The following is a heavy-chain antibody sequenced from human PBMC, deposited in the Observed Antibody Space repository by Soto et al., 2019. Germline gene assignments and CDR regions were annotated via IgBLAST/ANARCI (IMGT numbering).Heavy chain of an antibody. CDR3: ASRGYCSSTSCYRDY. CDR2: IYYSGST. Sequence: SETLSLTCTVSGGSISSGGYYWSWIRQHPGKGLEWIGYIYYSGSTYYNPSLKSRVTISVDTSKNQFSLKLSSVTAADTAVYYCASRGYCSSTSCYRDYWGRGTLVTVSS. CDR1: GGSISSGGYY. D-gene: IGHD2-2*02. V-gene: IGHV4-31*03. J-gene: IGHJ4*02.